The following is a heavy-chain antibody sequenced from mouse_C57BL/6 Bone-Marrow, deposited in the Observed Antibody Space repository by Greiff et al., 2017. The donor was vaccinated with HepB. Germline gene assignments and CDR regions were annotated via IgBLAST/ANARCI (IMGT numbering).Heavy chain of an antibody. CDR1: GYTFTSYW. CDR3: AREGFCYYGYGYYDMDY. Sequence: QVQLQQPGAELVKPGASVKLSCKASGYTFTSYWMHWVKQRPGQGLEWIGMIHPNSGSTNYNEKFKSKATLTVDKSSSTAYMQLSSLTSEDSAVYYCAREGFCYYGYGYYDMDYWGQGTSVTVSS. V-gene: IGHV1-64*01. J-gene: IGHJ4*01. CDR2: IHPNSGST. D-gene: IGHD2-2*01.